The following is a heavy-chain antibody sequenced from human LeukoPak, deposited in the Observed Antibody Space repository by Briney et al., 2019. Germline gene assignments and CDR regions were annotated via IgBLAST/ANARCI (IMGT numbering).Heavy chain of an antibody. Sequence: GGSLRLTCAASGFTFSSSWISWVRQAPANVLELVANIKQAGSGKYYLGSVKGRFTISRDDAKKSLYLQMNSLRSEGTTFFQAEDGIRDFDWLHTSYYFDYWGQGTLVTVSS. CDR1: GFTFSSSW. CDR2: IKQAGSGK. CDR3: EDGIRDFDWLHTSYYFDY. V-gene: IGHV3-7*01. J-gene: IGHJ4*02. D-gene: IGHD3-9*01.